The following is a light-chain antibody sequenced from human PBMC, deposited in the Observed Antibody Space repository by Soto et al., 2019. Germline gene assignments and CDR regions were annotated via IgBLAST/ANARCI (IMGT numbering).Light chain of an antibody. Sequence: EIVMTQSPATLSVSPGERATLSCRASQSVSSNLAWYQQKPGQAPRLLIYGASTRATGTPARFSGSGSGTEFTLSISSLLSEDFAVYYCQQYNNWPPWTFGQGTKVEIK. CDR1: QSVSSN. CDR3: QQYNNWPPWT. CDR2: GAS. V-gene: IGKV3-15*01. J-gene: IGKJ1*01.